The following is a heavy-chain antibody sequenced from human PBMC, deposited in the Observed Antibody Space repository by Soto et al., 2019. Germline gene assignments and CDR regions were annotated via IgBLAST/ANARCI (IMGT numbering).Heavy chain of an antibody. CDR2: MNPNSGNT. J-gene: IGHJ4*02. CDR3: ARGLFRGGSGRARYYLAY. D-gene: IGHD3-10*01. V-gene: IGHV1-8*01. Sequence: QVQLVQSGAEVKKPGASVKVSCKASGYTFTSYDINWVRQATGQGLEWMGWMNPNSGNTGYAQKFQVRVTMTRKTSISTAYMELSSLRSEDTAVYYCARGLFRGGSGRARYYLAYWGQGTLVTVSS. CDR1: GYTFTSYD.